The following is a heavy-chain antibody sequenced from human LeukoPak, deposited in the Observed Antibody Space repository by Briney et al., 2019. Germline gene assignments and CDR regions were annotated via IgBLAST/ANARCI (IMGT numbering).Heavy chain of an antibody. CDR2: ISGRGYST. J-gene: IGHJ4*02. Sequence: PGGSLRLSCAASGFTFSDYYMDWVRQTPGKGLEWVSGISGRGYSTYYADSVKGRFTISRDNSKNTLYLQMNSLRAEDTAVYYCAKGDGVFFAVDYWGQGTLVTVSS. CDR1: GFTFSDYY. D-gene: IGHD3-10*01. CDR3: AKGDGVFFAVDY. V-gene: IGHV3-23*01.